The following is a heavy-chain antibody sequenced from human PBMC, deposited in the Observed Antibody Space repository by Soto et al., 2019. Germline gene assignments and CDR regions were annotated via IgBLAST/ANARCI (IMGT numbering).Heavy chain of an antibody. CDR1: GGTFSSYT. V-gene: IGHV1-69*04. D-gene: IGHD3-9*01. CDR2: IIPILGIA. Sequence: SVKVSCKASGGTFSSYTISWVRQAPGQGLEWMGRIIPILGIANYAQKFQGRVTITADKSTSTAYMELSSLRSEDTAVYYCAREDFDILTGYYLGALDAFDIWGQGTMVTVSS. J-gene: IGHJ3*02. CDR3: AREDFDILTGYYLGALDAFDI.